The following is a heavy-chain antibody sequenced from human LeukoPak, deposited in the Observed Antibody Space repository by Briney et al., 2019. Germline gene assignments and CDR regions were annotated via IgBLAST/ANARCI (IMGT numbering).Heavy chain of an antibody. D-gene: IGHD6-19*01. CDR2: IIGSSGDT. CDR1: GFSLTNFA. V-gene: IGHV3-43*02. Sequence: PGGSLRLSCAASGFSLTNFAMSWVRQAPGKGLEWVSLIIGSSGDTFYADSVKGRFTISRDNSKNSLYLQMNSLRTEDTALYYCAKDKSDSSGWYWGGGLVYWGQGTLVTVSS. CDR3: AKDKSDSSGWYWGGGLVY. J-gene: IGHJ4*02.